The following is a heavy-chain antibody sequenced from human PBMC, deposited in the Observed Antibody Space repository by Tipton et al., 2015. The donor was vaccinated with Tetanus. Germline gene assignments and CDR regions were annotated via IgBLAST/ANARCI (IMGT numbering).Heavy chain of an antibody. V-gene: IGHV4-4*07. J-gene: IGHJ6*02. Sequence: TLSLTCTVSGASINTHHWSWLRQAPGKGLEWIGRIYTSESTNYNPSLKSRLTMSVDTSKNQFSLRLNSVTAADTAVYYCARMQRYGMDVWGQGTTVTVSS. CDR3: ARMQRYGMDV. CDR2: IYTSEST. CDR1: GASINTHH. D-gene: IGHD6-25*01.